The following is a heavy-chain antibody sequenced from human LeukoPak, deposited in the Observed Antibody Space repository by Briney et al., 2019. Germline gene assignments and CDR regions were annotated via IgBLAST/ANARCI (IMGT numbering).Heavy chain of an antibody. J-gene: IGHJ4*02. V-gene: IGHV1-2*02. CDR2: INPNSGGT. Sequence: ASVKVSCKASGYTFTGYYMHWVRQAPGQGLEWMGWINPNSGGTNCAQKFQGRVTMTRDTSISTAYMELSRLRSDDTAVYYCARCTSGSFNAQFDYWGQGTLVTVSS. D-gene: IGHD1-26*01. CDR3: ARCTSGSFNAQFDY. CDR1: GYTFTGYY.